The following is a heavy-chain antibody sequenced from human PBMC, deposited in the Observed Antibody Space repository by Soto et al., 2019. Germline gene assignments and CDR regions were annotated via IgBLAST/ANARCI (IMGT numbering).Heavy chain of an antibody. Sequence: QVQLQESGPGLVKPSQTLSLTCTVSGGSISSGGYYWSWIRQHPGKGLEWIGYIYYSGSTHYNPSPKSRVTISVDPAKKQFSLKLGSVTAADTAVYYCAREWGGLLDPWGQGTLVTVSS. V-gene: IGHV4-31*03. CDR2: IYYSGST. D-gene: IGHD3-16*01. CDR3: AREWGGLLDP. CDR1: GGSISSGGYY. J-gene: IGHJ5*02.